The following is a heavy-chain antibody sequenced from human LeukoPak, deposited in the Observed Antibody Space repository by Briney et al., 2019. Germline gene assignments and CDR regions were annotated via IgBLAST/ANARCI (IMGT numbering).Heavy chain of an antibody. J-gene: IGHJ4*02. Sequence: SETLSLTCTVSGGSISSYYWSWIRQPPGKGLEWIGYIYYSGSTNYNPSLKSRVTISVDTSKNQLSLKLTSVTAADTAVYYCARLPLRSHFDYWGQGTLVTVSS. CDR3: ARLPLRSHFDY. CDR2: IYYSGST. V-gene: IGHV4-59*08. CDR1: GGSISSYY.